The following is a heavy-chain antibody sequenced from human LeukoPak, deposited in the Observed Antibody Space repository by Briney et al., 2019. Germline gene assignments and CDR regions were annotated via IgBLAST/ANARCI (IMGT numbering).Heavy chain of an antibody. CDR3: ARTFSSSWTPLFGY. Sequence: GGSLRLSCAASGFTFSSYSMNWVRQAPGRGLEWVSAISGSGGSTYYADSVKGRFTISRDNSKNTLYLQMNSLRAEDTAVYYCARTFSSSWTPLFGYWGQGTLVTVSS. V-gene: IGHV3-23*01. J-gene: IGHJ4*02. CDR1: GFTFSSYS. D-gene: IGHD6-13*01. CDR2: ISGSGGST.